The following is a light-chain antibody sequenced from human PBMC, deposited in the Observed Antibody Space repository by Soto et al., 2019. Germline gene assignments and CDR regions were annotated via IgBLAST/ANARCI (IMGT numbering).Light chain of an antibody. CDR2: GAS. V-gene: IGKV3-15*01. CDR1: QSVSTN. CDR3: QQYSHWPT. J-gene: IGKJ1*01. Sequence: EIVMTQSPATLSVSPGERATLSCRASQSVSTNLAWYQQKPGQAPRLLIYGASTTATGFPARFSGSWSGTEFILTISSLQSEDFAVYYCQQYSHWPTFGQGTKVEIK.